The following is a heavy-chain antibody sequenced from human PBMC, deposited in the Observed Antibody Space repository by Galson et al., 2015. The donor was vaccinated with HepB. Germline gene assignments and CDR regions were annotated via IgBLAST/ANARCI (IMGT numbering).Heavy chain of an antibody. D-gene: IGHD2-2*01. CDR2: ISWNSDSI. Sequence: SLRLSCAASGSTFDDYAMHWVRQAPGKGLEWVSGISWNSDSIDYADSVKGRSTISRDNAKNSLYLQMNSLRPEDTALYYCAKDPGPHFCSSISCSQYNYYYYCMDVWGKGTTVTVSS. CDR3: AKDPGPHFCSSISCSQYNYYYYCMDV. CDR1: GSTFDDYA. J-gene: IGHJ6*04. V-gene: IGHV3-9*01.